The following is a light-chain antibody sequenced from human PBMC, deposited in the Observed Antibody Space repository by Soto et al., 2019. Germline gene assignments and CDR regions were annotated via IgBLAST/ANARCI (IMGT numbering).Light chain of an antibody. V-gene: IGLV1-51*02. CDR2: ENH. J-gene: IGLJ2*01. CDR1: SSNIGSDY. CDR3: AAWDKSLNGGV. Sequence: QSVLTQPPSVSAAAGQKVTISCSGSSSNIGSDYVSWYQQLPGTAPKLLIYENHKRPSGIPDRFSGSKSGTSATLGITGLKTGDEADYYCAAWDKSLNGGVFGGGTKLTVL.